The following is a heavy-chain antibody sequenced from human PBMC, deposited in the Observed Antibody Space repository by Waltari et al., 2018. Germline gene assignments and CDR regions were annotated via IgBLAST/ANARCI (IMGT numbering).Heavy chain of an antibody. CDR3: ARDLGYCSGGSCSFAFDY. CDR1: GGSISSYY. V-gene: IGHV4-4*07. D-gene: IGHD2-15*01. CDR2: IYTSGST. Sequence: QVQLQESGPGLVKPSETLSLTCTVSGGSISSYYWSWIRQPAGKGLEWIGRIYTSGSTTYNPSLKSRVTMSVDTSKNQFSLKLSSVTAADTAVYYCARDLGYCSGGSCSFAFDYWGQGTLVTVSS. J-gene: IGHJ4*02.